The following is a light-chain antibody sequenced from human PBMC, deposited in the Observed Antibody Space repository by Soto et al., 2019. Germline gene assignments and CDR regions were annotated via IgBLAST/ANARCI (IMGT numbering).Light chain of an antibody. J-gene: IGLJ1*01. CDR3: SSYRSSTTFV. V-gene: IGLV2-14*01. Sequence: QSALTQPASVSGSPGQSITISCTGTSSDIGGYNSVSWYQQHPGKAPKLVIYAVSNRPSGVSTRFSGSKSGDTASLTISGLQAEDEADYYCSSYRSSTTFVFGTGTKLTVL. CDR2: AVS. CDR1: SSDIGGYNS.